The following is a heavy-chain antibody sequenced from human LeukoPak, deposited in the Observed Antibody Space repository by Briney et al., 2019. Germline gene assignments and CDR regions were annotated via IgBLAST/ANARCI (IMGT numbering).Heavy chain of an antibody. CDR3: AKDLLLEVWGSLFDY. Sequence: GGSLRLSCAASGFIFNNYWMSWVRQAPGKGLEWVANIKQDGGEKYYVDSVKGRFTISRDNSKNTLYLQMNSLRAEDTAVYYCAKDLLLEVWGSLFDYWGQGTLVTVSS. CDR1: GFIFNNYW. D-gene: IGHD7-27*01. V-gene: IGHV3-7*03. J-gene: IGHJ4*02. CDR2: IKQDGGEK.